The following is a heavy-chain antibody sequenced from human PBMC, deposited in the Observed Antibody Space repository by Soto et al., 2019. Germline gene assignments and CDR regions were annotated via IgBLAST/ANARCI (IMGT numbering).Heavy chain of an antibody. CDR1: GFTFSSYG. V-gene: IGHV3-33*01. Sequence: QVQLVESGGGVVQPGRSLRLSCAASGFTFSSYGMHWVRQAPGKGLEWVAVIWYDGSNKYYADSVKGRFTISRDNSKNTLYLQMNSLRAEDTAVYYCARDVSRRSLIRLRVGWFDPWGQGTLVTVSS. D-gene: IGHD4-17*01. CDR3: ARDVSRRSLIRLRVGWFDP. J-gene: IGHJ5*02. CDR2: IWYDGSNK.